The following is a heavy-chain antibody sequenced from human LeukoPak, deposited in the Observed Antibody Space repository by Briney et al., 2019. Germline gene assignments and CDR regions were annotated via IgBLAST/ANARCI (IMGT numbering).Heavy chain of an antibody. D-gene: IGHD3-9*01. V-gene: IGHV1-18*01. CDR3: ARDYGVFTGYNPLDY. CDR2: ISAYNGNT. Sequence: GASVKVSCKASGYSFTNFGISWVRQVPGQGLEWMGWISAYNGNTNSAPNLQGRVTMTRDTSTSTAYMELRSLISDDTAVYYCARDYGVFTGYNPLDYWGQGTLVTVSS. CDR1: GYSFTNFG. J-gene: IGHJ4*02.